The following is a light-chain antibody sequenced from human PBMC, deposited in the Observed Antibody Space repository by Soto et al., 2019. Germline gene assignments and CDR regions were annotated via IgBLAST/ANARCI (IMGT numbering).Light chain of an antibody. CDR1: QSISRY. CDR3: QQRSVWPIT. V-gene: IGKV3-11*01. Sequence: EIVLTQSPATLSLSPGERATLPCRASQSISRYLAWYQQKPGQAPRLLIYDASNRATGIPARFSGSGSGTDFTLTISGLEPEDFAVYYCQQRSVWPITFGQGTRLEIK. CDR2: DAS. J-gene: IGKJ5*01.